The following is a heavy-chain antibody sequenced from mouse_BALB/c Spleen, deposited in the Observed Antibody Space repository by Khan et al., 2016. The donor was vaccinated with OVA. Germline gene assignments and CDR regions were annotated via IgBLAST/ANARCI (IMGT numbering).Heavy chain of an antibody. D-gene: IGHD1-1*01. V-gene: IGHV3-5*02. CDR3: ARDYGSLYGFFDV. CDR1: GISITSGNYR. J-gene: IGHJ1*01. Sequence: EVQLVESGPGLVKPSQTVSLTCTVTGISITSGNYRWSWIRQFPGNKLEWIGNIYYSGTVTYNPSLPSRTTLTRDTSKNQFFLEMNSLTAEDTATYYCARDYGSLYGFFDVWGAGTTVTVSS. CDR2: IYYSGTV.